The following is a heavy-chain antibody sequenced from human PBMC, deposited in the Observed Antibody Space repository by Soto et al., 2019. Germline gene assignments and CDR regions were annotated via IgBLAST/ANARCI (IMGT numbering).Heavy chain of an antibody. CDR1: GYTFTSYY. CDR2: INPSGGST. Sequence: ASVKVSCEASGYTFTSYYMHWVRQAPRQGLEWMGIINPSGGSTSYAQKFQGRVTMTRDTSTSTVYMELSSLRSEDTAVYYCARDLDYYDSSGYYVPWFDPWGQGTLVTVSS. CDR3: ARDLDYYDSSGYYVPWFDP. D-gene: IGHD3-22*01. V-gene: IGHV1-46*01. J-gene: IGHJ5*02.